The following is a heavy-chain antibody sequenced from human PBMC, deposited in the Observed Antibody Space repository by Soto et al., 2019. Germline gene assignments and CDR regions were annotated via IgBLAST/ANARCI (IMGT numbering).Heavy chain of an antibody. Sequence: QVQLVQSGAEVKKPGSSVKVSCKASGGTFSSYTISWVRQAPGQGLEWMGRIIPILGIANYAQKFQGRVTIPADKAXRTAYMELSSLRSEDTAVYYCASLMSSGYYYGMDVWGQGTTVTVSS. CDR2: IIPILGIA. CDR1: GGTFSSYT. J-gene: IGHJ6*02. CDR3: ASLMSSGYYYGMDV. D-gene: IGHD3-10*01. V-gene: IGHV1-69*02.